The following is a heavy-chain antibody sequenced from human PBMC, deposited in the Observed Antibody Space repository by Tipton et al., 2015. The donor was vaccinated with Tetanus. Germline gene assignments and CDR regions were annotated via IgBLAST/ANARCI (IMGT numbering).Heavy chain of an antibody. D-gene: IGHD3-10*01. Sequence: LRLSCAVSGDSISSAGYSWSWIRQPPGKGLEWIGFIYHNGGTYYNPSLKSRATISVDRSKNQFSLKLGSVTAADTAVYFCARGGTMVHGVILQDHFYYWGQGTLVIVSS. J-gene: IGHJ4*02. CDR3: ARGGTMVHGVILQDHFYY. CDR2: IYHNGGT. CDR1: GDSISSAGYS. V-gene: IGHV4-30-2*01.